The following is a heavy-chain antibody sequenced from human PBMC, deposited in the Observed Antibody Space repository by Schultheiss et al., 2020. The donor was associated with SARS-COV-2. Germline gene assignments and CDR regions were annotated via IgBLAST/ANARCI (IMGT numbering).Heavy chain of an antibody. CDR2: ISSSGSTI. D-gene: IGHD3-3*01. CDR3: ARSNAYYDLPYYFDY. CDR1: GFTFSSYE. Sequence: GGSLRLSCAASGFTFSSYEMNRVRQAPGKGLEWVSYISSSGSTIYYADSVKGRFTISRDNAKNSLYLQMNSLRAEDTAVYYCARSNAYYDLPYYFDYWGQGTLVTVSS. J-gene: IGHJ4*02. V-gene: IGHV3-48*03.